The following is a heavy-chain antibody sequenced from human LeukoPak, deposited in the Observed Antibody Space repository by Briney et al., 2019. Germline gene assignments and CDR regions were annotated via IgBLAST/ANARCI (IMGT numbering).Heavy chain of an antibody. D-gene: IGHD2/OR15-2a*01. CDR2: IKSDGSGT. Sequence: QPGGSLSLSCAASGFDFSVAWMHWVRQAPGKGLVWVSVIKSDGSGTAYADSVKGRFTISRDNAKNTVYLQMNGLRDEDTAVYYCAKDYFGSLEYWGQGTLVTVSS. V-gene: IGHV3-74*03. CDR1: GFDFSVAW. CDR3: AKDYFGSLEY. J-gene: IGHJ4*02.